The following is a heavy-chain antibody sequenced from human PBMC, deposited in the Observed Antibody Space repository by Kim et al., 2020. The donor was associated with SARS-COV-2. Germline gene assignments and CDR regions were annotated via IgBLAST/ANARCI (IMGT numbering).Heavy chain of an antibody. V-gene: IGHV3-48*02. J-gene: IGHJ4*02. CDR3: ARVWPSGYTVDY. CDR1: GFTFSIYS. Sequence: GGSLRLSCAASGFTFSIYSIDWVRRAPGKGLEWIIFISSTSRNIYYADSVKGRFTVSRDNAENSVYLQMDSLTDEDTAIYYCARVWPSGYTVDYWGQETPVTVS. CDR2: ISSTSRNI. D-gene: IGHD2-2*02.